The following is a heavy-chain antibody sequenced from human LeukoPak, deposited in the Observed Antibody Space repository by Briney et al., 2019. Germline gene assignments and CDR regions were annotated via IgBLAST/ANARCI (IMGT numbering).Heavy chain of an antibody. CDR2: IYYSGST. CDR1: GGSISNYY. J-gene: IGHJ4*02. Sequence: PSETLSLTCTVSGGSISNYYWSWIRQPPGKGLEWIGYIYYSGSTNYNPSLKSRVTISVDTSKNQFSLKLSSVTAADTAVYYCARGTPYGDYFDYWGQGTLVTVSS. CDR3: ARGTPYGDYFDY. D-gene: IGHD4-17*01. V-gene: IGHV4-59*01.